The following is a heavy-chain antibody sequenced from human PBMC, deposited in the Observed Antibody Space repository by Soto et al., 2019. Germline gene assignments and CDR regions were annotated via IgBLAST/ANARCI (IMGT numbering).Heavy chain of an antibody. CDR2: VYYSGAT. D-gene: IGHD4-17*01. V-gene: IGHV4-31*06. Sequence: QVQLQESGPGLVRPSETLSLTCSVSGDSIGSIIHYWSWIRLHPGKGLEYIGYVYYSGATYYSPSLERRVTITAYTSENQYALKLTSGTAADTATYTFAICSAIGDKRDAFDVWGQGTMVTVSS. J-gene: IGHJ3*01. CDR3: AICSAIGDKRDAFDV. CDR1: GDSIGSIIHY.